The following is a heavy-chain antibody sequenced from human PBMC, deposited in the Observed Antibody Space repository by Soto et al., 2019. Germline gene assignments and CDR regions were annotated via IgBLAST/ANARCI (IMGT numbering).Heavy chain of an antibody. V-gene: IGHV4-61*01. CDR2: IYYSGST. CDR3: ASYSSGWYDVSY. CDR1: GGSVSSGSYY. D-gene: IGHD6-19*01. Sequence: QVQLQESGPGLVKPSETLSLTCTVSGGSVSSGSYYWSWIRQPPGKGLEWIGYIYYSGSTNYNPSLKSRVTLSVDTSKNQFSRKLNSVTAADTAVYYCASYSSGWYDVSYWGQGTLVTVSS. J-gene: IGHJ4*02.